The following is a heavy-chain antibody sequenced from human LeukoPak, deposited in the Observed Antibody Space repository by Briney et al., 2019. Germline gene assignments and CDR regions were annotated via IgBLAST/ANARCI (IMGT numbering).Heavy chain of an antibody. J-gene: IGHJ3*02. CDR2: MNPNSGNT. Sequence: ASAKVSCKASGYTSTSYDINWVRQATGQGLEWMGWMNPNSGNTGYAQKFQGRVTMTRNTSISTAYMELSSLRSEDTAVYYCARGYYFKARSNAFDIWGQGTMVTVSS. V-gene: IGHV1-8*01. CDR1: GYTSTSYD. D-gene: IGHD3-22*01. CDR3: ARGYYFKARSNAFDI.